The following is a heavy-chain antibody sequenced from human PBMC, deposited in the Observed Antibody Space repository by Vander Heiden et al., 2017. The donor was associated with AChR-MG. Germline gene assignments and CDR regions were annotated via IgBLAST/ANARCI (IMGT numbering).Heavy chain of an antibody. V-gene: IGHV3-11*01. CDR1: GFTFSDYD. D-gene: IGHD2-2*01. Sequence: QVQLVESGGGLVNPGGSLGLSCASSGFTFSDYDMNWVRQAPGKGLEGVAHINNIGRTTFYADSGRGRVTISRDNGKNSLYLQMNGLRAEDTALYDCARDYGRDCSSTSCYGAFDFWGQGALVTVSS. CDR3: ARDYGRDCSSTSCYGAFDF. CDR2: INNIGRTT. J-gene: IGHJ4*02.